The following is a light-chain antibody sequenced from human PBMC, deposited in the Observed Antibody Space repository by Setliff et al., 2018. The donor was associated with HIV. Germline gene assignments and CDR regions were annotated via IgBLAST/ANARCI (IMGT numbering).Light chain of an antibody. CDR1: SSDVGGYKF. CDR2: EVS. CDR3: GSYTSTTSYG. V-gene: IGLV2-14*01. Sequence: QSALAQPASVSGSPGQSITISCTGTSSDVGGYKFVSWYQQHPGKAPKLMIYEVSNRPSGVSDHFSGSKSGSTASLTISGLQAEDEADYYCGSYTSTTSYGVGSGTKV. J-gene: IGLJ1*01.